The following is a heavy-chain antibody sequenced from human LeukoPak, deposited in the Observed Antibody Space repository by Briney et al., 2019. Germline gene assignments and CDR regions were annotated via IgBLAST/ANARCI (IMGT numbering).Heavy chain of an antibody. Sequence: SETLSLTCTVSGGPISSGDYYWSWIRQPPGKGLEWIGYIYYSGSTYYNPSLKSRVTISVDTSKNQFSLKLSSVSAADTAVYYCARVHDYGGNGDCWGQGTLVTVSS. D-gene: IGHD4-23*01. V-gene: IGHV4-30-4*08. CDR3: ARVHDYGGNGDC. CDR2: IYYSGST. J-gene: IGHJ1*01. CDR1: GGPISSGDYY.